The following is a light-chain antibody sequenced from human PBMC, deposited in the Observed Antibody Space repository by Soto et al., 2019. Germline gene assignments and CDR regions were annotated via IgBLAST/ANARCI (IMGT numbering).Light chain of an antibody. CDR3: HQSGGSPT. J-gene: IGKJ4*01. CDR2: AAS. Sequence: DIQMPPSPSSLSASAGDRVTITCRTSQSISSYLNWYQQTPGKAPKLLIYAASSLQSGVPSRFSGGGAGEDFTLTISRLEPDDFAEYYCHQSGGSPTFGGGTKVDI. V-gene: IGKV1-39*01. CDR1: QSISSY.